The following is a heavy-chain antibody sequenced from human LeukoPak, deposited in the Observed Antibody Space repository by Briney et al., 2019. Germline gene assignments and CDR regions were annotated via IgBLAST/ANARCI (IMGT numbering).Heavy chain of an antibody. Sequence: GGSLRLSCAASGFTFSSYGMSWVRQAPGKGLEWVANIKQDGSEKYYVDSVKGRFTISRDNAKNSLYLQMNSLRAEDTAAYYCARARGRNDSWGQGTLVTVSS. CDR3: ARARGRNDS. V-gene: IGHV3-7*01. D-gene: IGHD1-26*01. J-gene: IGHJ5*01. CDR1: GFTFSSYG. CDR2: IKQDGSEK.